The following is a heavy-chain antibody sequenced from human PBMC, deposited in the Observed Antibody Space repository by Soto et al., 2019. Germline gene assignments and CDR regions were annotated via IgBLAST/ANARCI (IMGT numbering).Heavy chain of an antibody. Sequence: SDTLSLTCTVSGVFISDYYWSWILQPPGKGLEWIGYIYYSGSTNYNPSLKSRVTISVDTSKNQFSLKLSSVTAADTAVYYCARDHYDFLTGYLMGLYYGQGTLLIVSA. CDR1: GVFISDYY. CDR3: ARDHYDFLTGYLMGLY. CDR2: IYYSGST. D-gene: IGHD3-9*01. J-gene: IGHJ4*02. V-gene: IGHV4-59*01.